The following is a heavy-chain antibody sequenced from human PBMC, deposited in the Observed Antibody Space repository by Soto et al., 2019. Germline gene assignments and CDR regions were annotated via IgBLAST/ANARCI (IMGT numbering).Heavy chain of an antibody. J-gene: IGHJ4*02. CDR2: ISAVGGST. Sequence: HPGGSLRLSCAASGFTFSNSWMSWVRQAPGKGLEWVADISAVGGSTYYADPVKGRFTISRDNSKNTLYLQMNSLRAEDTAVYYCAKTPHQLPAYDILTGYLFDYWGQGTLVTVSS. V-gene: IGHV3-23*01. CDR1: GFTFSNSW. CDR3: AKTPHQLPAYDILTGYLFDY. D-gene: IGHD3-9*01.